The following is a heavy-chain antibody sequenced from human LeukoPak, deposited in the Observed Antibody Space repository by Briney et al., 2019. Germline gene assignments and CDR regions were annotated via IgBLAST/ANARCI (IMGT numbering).Heavy chain of an antibody. CDR2: AGWAGGTT. V-gene: IGHV3-43*01. CDR3: AKELDTMFFDY. CDR1: GFNFDRYT. Sequence: GGSLRLSCATSGFNFDRYTIHWVRQAPGKGLEWVSLAGWAGGTTFYSDSVRGRFTISRDSGRKSVYLQMNSLTTDDTAFYFCAKELDTMFFDYWGQGALVTVST. D-gene: IGHD3-10*02. J-gene: IGHJ4*02.